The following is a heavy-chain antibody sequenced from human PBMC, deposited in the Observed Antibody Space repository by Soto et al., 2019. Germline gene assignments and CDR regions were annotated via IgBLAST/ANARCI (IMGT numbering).Heavy chain of an antibody. Sequence: GGSLRLSCDASGFTLRNYAMTWIRQAPGKGLEWVSLISANDVGTYYAESVKTRFTISTDQSRNTVYLQMDSLRANDTAIYYCAKAKNDYNWDNRPPFDYWGQGTLVTVSS. D-gene: IGHD1-20*01. CDR3: AKAKNDYNWDNRPPFDY. V-gene: IGHV3-23*01. J-gene: IGHJ4*02. CDR1: GFTLRNYA. CDR2: ISANDVGT.